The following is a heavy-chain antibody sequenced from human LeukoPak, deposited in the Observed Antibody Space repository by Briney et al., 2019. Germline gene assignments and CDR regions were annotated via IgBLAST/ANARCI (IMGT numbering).Heavy chain of an antibody. J-gene: IGHJ3*02. V-gene: IGHV1-46*01. CDR3: ARTVVVADAFDI. CDR1: GYTFTSYG. CDR2: INPSGGST. D-gene: IGHD2-15*01. Sequence: ASVKVSCKASGYTFTSYGISWVRQAPGQGLEWMGIINPSGGSTSYAQKFQGRVTMTRDTSTSTVYMELSSLRSEDTAVYYCARTVVVADAFDIWGQGTMVTVSS.